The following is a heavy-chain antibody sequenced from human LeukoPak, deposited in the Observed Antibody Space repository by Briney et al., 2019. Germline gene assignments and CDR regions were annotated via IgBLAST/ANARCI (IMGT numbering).Heavy chain of an antibody. CDR2: ISYSGST. J-gene: IGHJ4*02. CDR1: GGSVNSGTYY. Sequence: SETLSLTCTVSGGSVNSGTYYWSWIRQPPGKGLEWIGYISYSGSTNYNPSLKSRVTISADTSKNQFSLKVNSVTAADTAVYYCARSVKGVIPVAGSCEYWGQGTLVTVSS. D-gene: IGHD6-19*01. CDR3: ARSVKGVIPVAGSCEY. V-gene: IGHV4-61*01.